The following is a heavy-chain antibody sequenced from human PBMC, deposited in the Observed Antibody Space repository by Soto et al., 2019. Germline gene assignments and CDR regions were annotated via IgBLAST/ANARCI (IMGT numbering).Heavy chain of an antibody. Sequence: QVQLVESGGGVVQPGTSLRLSCAASGFIFNNYALYWVRQAPGKGLEWVASISFDGTKENYVDSVKGRCSISRDKYNNTPYLEMKSLRGEDTAEYYCTREVVEWHYVDYWRQGPLVNVAS. CDR1: GFIFNNYA. V-gene: IGHV3-30-3*01. J-gene: IGHJ4*02. D-gene: IGHD3-3*01. CDR3: TREVVEWHYVDY. CDR2: ISFDGTKE.